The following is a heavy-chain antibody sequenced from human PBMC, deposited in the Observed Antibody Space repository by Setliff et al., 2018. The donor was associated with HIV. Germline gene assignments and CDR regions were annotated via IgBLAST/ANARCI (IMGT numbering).Heavy chain of an antibody. Sequence: PSETLSLTCTVSGGSISSYYWSWIRQPPGKGLEWIGYIYYSGSTNYNPSLKSRVTISVDTSKNQFSLKLSSVIAADTAVYYCARLLRRPTSDYWGQGTLVTVSS. D-gene: IGHD1-26*01. V-gene: IGHV4-59*01. J-gene: IGHJ4*02. CDR3: ARLLRRPTSDY. CDR1: GGSISSYY. CDR2: IYYSGST.